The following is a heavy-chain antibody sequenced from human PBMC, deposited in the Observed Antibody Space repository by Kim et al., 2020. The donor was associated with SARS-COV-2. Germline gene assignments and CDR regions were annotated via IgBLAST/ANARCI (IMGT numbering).Heavy chain of an antibody. V-gene: IGHV3-30*18. CDR3: AKRDWGFYYSPMDV. J-gene: IGHJ6*02. CDR2: ISYDGSNK. D-gene: IGHD3-16*01. Sequence: GGSLRLSCAASGFTFSDCCMHWVRQAPGKGLEWMAVISYDGSNKYYAESVKGRFTISRDNSKNTLYLQMNSLRPEDTAVYYCAKRDWGFYYSPMDVWGQGTIVTVSS. CDR1: GFTFSDCC.